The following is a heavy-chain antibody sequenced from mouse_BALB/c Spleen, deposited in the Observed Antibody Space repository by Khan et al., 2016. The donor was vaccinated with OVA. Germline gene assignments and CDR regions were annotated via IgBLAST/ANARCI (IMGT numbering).Heavy chain of an antibody. D-gene: IGHD6-1*01. V-gene: IGHV14-3*02. Sequence: EVQLQESGAELVKPGASVKLSCTASGFNIKDTYMHWVKQRPEQGLVWIGRITPANGNTEYDPKFQGKATIRADTSSNTAFLKLSSLTSEDTAVEYCVQSSEDPRNFDVWGAGTTVTVSS. CDR3: VQSSEDPRNFDV. CDR2: ITPANGNT. J-gene: IGHJ1*01. CDR1: GFNIKDTY.